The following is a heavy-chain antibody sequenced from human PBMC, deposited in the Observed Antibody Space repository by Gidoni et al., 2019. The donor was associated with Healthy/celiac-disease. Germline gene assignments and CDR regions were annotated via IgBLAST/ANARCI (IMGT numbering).Heavy chain of an antibody. V-gene: IGHV1-2*02. J-gene: IGHJ2*01. D-gene: IGHD3-22*01. CDR2: ITPNSGGT. CDR3: ARDGYYDSSGYYFQGYFDL. CDR1: GYTFTGYY. Sequence: QVQLVQSVAEVKKPGASVTVSCTASGYTFTGYYMQWVRQAPGQGLEWMGWITPNSGGTKYAQKFQGRDTMTRDTSISTAYMELSRLRSDDTAVYYCARDGYYDSSGYYFQGYFDLWGRGTLVTVSS.